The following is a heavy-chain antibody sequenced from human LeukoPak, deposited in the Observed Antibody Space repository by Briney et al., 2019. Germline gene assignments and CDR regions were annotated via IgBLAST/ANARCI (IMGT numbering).Heavy chain of an antibody. J-gene: IGHJ4*02. CDR1: GGSISSYY. CDR2: IYYSGST. CDR3: ARSGSKSGTDY. Sequence: SETLSLTCTVSGGSISSYYWSWIRQPPGKGLEWIGYIYYSGSTNYNPSLKSRVTISADTSKNQFSLKLSSVTAADTAVYYCARSGSKSGTDYWGQGTLVTVSS. D-gene: IGHD3-10*01. V-gene: IGHV4-59*01.